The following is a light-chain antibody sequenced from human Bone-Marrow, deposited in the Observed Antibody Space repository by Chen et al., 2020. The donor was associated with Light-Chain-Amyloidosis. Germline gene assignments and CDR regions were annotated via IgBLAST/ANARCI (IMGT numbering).Light chain of an antibody. V-gene: IGLV3-21*02. Sequence: SYVLTQPSSVSVAPGQTATIACGGNNIGSTSVHWYQQTPGQAPLLVVYDVSDRPSGIPERLSGSHSGNTATLTISRVEAGDEADYYCQVWDRSSDRPVFGGGTKLTVL. J-gene: IGLJ3*02. CDR2: DVS. CDR3: QVWDRSSDRPV. CDR1: NIGSTS.